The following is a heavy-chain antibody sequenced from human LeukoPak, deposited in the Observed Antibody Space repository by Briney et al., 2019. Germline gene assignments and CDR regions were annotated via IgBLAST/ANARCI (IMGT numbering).Heavy chain of an antibody. J-gene: IGHJ4*02. D-gene: IGHD5-18*01. CDR2: IWYDGSNK. CDR3: ARENEDTAMVTGTIDY. Sequence: PGGSLRLSCAASGFTFSSYGMHWVRQAPGKGLEWVAVIWYDGSNKYYADSVKGRFTISRDNSKNTLYLQMNSLRAEDTAVYYCARENEDTAMVTGTIDYWGQGTLVTVSS. V-gene: IGHV3-33*01. CDR1: GFTFSSYG.